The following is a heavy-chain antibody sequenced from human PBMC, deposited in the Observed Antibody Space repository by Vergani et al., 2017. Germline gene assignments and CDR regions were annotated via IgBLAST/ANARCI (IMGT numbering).Heavy chain of an antibody. CDR3: AKDPARAFGAVADRFDP. J-gene: IGHJ5*02. CDR2: ISYDGSNK. Sequence: QVQLVESGGGVVQPGRSLRLSCAASGFTFSSYGMHWVRQAPGKGLEWVAVISYDGSNKYSADSVKGRFTISRDNSKNTLYLQMNSLRAEDTAVYYCAKDPARAFGAVADRFDPWGQGTLVTVSS. D-gene: IGHD6-19*01. V-gene: IGHV3-30*18. CDR1: GFTFSSYG.